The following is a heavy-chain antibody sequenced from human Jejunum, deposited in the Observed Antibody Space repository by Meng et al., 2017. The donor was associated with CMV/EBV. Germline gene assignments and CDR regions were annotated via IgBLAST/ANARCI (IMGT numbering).Heavy chain of an antibody. Sequence: LKISCAASGFTFRSYWMHWVRQVPGKGLVWVSSIKNDGTFTAYADSVKGRFTVSRDNAKDTVYLQMNSLTVEDAAVYYCGDFEAGWGQGTLVTVSS. V-gene: IGHV3-74*01. CDR1: GFTFRSYW. D-gene: IGHD3-3*01. CDR2: IKNDGTFT. J-gene: IGHJ4*01. CDR3: GDFEAG.